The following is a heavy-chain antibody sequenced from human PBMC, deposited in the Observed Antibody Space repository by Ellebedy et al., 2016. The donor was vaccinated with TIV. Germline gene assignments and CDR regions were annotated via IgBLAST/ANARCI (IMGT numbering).Heavy chain of an antibody. CDR3: ARAPEYTSSSGFDY. Sequence: LRLSCAISGDSVSSSNAAWNWIRQSPSRGLEWLGRTYYRSQWSEWYTDYAVSVKSRITINPDTSKNQFSLQLNSVTREDTAVYYCARAPEYTSSSGFDYWGQGTLVTVSS. V-gene: IGHV6-1*01. D-gene: IGHD6-6*01. J-gene: IGHJ4*02. CDR2: TYYRSQWSEWYT. CDR1: GDSVSSSNAA.